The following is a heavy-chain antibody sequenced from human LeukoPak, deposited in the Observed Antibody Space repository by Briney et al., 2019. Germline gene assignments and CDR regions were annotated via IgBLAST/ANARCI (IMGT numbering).Heavy chain of an antibody. CDR3: ARGHVTMILGY. CDR2: INHSGST. CDR1: GGSFSGYY. D-gene: IGHD3-22*01. V-gene: IGHV4-34*01. Sequence: SETLSLTCAVYGGSFSGYYWSWIRQPPGKGLEWIGEINHSGSTNYNPSLKSRVTISVDTSKNQFSLKLSSVTAADTAVYYCARGHVTMILGYWGQGTLVTVSS. J-gene: IGHJ4*02.